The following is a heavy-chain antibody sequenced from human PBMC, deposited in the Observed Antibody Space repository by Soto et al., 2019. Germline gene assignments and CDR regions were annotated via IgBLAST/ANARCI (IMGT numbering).Heavy chain of an antibody. CDR1: GFTFSSCA. CDR3: AKDFAMIVVDYYYYGMDV. V-gene: IGHV3-30*18. CDR2: ISYDGSNK. Sequence: GGSLRLSCAASGFTFSSCAMGWVRQAPGKGLEWVAVISYDGSNKYYADSVKGRFTISRDNSKNTLYLQMNSLRAEDTAVYYCAKDFAMIVVDYYYYGMDVWGQGTTVTVSS. D-gene: IGHD3-22*01. J-gene: IGHJ6*02.